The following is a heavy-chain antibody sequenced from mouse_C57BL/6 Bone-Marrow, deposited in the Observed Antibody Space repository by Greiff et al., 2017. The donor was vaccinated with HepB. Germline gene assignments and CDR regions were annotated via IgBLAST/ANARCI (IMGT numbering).Heavy chain of an antibody. D-gene: IGHD1-1*01. Sequence: VQLQQSGTVLARPGASVKMSCKTSGYTFNSYWMHWVKQRPGQGLEWIGAIYPGNSDTSYNQKFKGKAKLTAVTSASTAYMELSSLTTEDSAVYYCTRGNTTVVADYWGQGTTLTVSS. J-gene: IGHJ2*01. CDR1: GYTFNSYW. V-gene: IGHV1-5*01. CDR3: TRGNTTVVADY. CDR2: IYPGNSDT.